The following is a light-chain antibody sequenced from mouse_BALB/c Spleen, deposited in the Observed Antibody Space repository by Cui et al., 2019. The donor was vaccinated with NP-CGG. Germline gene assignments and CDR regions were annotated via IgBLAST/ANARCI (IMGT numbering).Light chain of an antibody. V-gene: IGLV1*01. CDR3: ALWYSNHWV. J-gene: IGLJ1*01. CDR1: TWAAITSNY. CDR2: GTN. Sequence: QAAWTQASALTTSPSETVTLTCRSSTWAAITSNYANWVQEKPDHLFTGLIGGTNNRAPGVPARFSGSLIGDKAALTITGAQTEDEAIYFCALWYSNHWVFGGGTKLTVL.